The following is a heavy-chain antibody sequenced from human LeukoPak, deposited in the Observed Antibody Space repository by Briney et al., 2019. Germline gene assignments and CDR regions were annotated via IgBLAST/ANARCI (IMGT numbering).Heavy chain of an antibody. CDR1: GFTFSSYG. CDR2: ISYDGSNK. CDR3: AKWGSSWYYDY. Sequence: PGRSLRLSCAASGFTFSSYGMHWVRQAPGKGLEWVAVISYDGSNKYYADSVKGRFTISRDNSKNTLYPQMNSLRAEDTAVYYCAKWGSSWYYDYWGQGTLVTVSS. D-gene: IGHD6-13*01. J-gene: IGHJ4*02. V-gene: IGHV3-30*18.